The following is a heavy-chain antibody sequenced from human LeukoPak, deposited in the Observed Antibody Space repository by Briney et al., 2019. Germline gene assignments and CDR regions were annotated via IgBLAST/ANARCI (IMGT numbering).Heavy chain of an antibody. CDR1: GFTFSSYA. D-gene: IGHD2-2*01. CDR2: ISGSGGST. V-gene: IGHV3-23*01. J-gene: IGHJ3*02. CDR3: AKEGALGYCSSTSCEDAFDI. Sequence: GGSLRLSCAASGFTFSSYAMSWVRQAPVKGLEWVSAISGSGGSTYYADSVKGRFTISRDNSKNTLYLQMNSLRAEDTAVYYCAKEGALGYCSSTSCEDAFDIWGQGTMVTVSS.